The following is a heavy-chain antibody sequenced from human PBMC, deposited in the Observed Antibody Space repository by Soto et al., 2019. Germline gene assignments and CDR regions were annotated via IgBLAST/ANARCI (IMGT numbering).Heavy chain of an antibody. Sequence: LSLTCAITGDSVSSNSAGWSWVRQSPSRGLEWLGRTYYRSKWYYEYAVSVRGRITINPDTSKNQYSLQLNSVTPEDTAVYFCARGEQYSGRIFDYRGQGTLVTVSS. D-gene: IGHD1-26*01. CDR2: TYYRSKWYY. CDR3: ARGEQYSGRIFDY. J-gene: IGHJ4*01. V-gene: IGHV6-1*01. CDR1: GDSVSSNSAG.